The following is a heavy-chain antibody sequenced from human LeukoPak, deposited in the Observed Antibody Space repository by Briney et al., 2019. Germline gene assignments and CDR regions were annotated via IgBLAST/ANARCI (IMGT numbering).Heavy chain of an antibody. Sequence: PSETLSLTCTVSGGSISSSSYYWGGIRHPPGKGLEWIGSIYYSGSTYYNPSLKSRVTISVDTSKNQFSLKLSSVTAADTAVYYCARGRAFFDWGQGTLVTVSS. V-gene: IGHV4-39*07. CDR1: GGSISSSSYY. D-gene: IGHD3-3*02. J-gene: IGHJ4*02. CDR3: ARGRAFFD. CDR2: IYYSGST.